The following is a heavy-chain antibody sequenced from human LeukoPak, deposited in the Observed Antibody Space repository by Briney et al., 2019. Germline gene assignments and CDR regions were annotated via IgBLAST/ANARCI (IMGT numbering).Heavy chain of an antibody. Sequence: SETLSLTCTVSGGSISSSSYYWGWIRQPPGKGLEWIGSIYYSGSTCYNPSLKSRVTISVDTSKNQFSLKLSSVTAADTAVYYCAVYSGFHEEAFDIWGQGTMVTVSS. V-gene: IGHV4-39*01. CDR3: AVYSGFHEEAFDI. D-gene: IGHD2-15*01. CDR1: GGSISSSSYY. J-gene: IGHJ3*02. CDR2: IYYSGST.